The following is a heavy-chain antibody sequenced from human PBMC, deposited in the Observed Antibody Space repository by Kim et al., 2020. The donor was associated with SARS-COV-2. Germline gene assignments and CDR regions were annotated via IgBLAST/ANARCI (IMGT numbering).Heavy chain of an antibody. Sequence: SETLSLTCTVSGGSISSYYWSWIRQPAGKGLEWIGRIYTSGSTNYNPSLKSRVTMSVDTSKNQFSLKLSSVTAADTAVYYCARDLTRYFDLAPVWFDPWGQGTLVTVSS. J-gene: IGHJ5*02. CDR1: GGSISSYY. CDR3: ARDLTRYFDLAPVWFDP. D-gene: IGHD3-9*01. CDR2: IYTSGST. V-gene: IGHV4-4*07.